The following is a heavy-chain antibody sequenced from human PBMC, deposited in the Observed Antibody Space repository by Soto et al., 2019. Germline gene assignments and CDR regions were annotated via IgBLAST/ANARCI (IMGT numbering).Heavy chain of an antibody. CDR1: GYTFSNYG. CDR2: ISGYDGNT. Sequence: ASVKVSCNASGYTFSNYGITWVRPAPGQGLEWMGWISGYDGNTNYPQSLQGRVAMTTDPSTRTAYMELRSLRSDDTAVYYCARKSSSSSWFDPWG. V-gene: IGHV1-18*01. J-gene: IGHJ5*02. CDR3: ARKSSSSSWFDP. D-gene: IGHD6-6*01.